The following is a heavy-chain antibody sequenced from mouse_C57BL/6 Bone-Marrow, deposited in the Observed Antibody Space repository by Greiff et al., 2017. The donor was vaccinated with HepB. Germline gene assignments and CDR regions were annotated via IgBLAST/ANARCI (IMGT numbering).Heavy chain of an antibody. Sequence: EVKLEESGGGLVKPGGSLKLSCAASGFTFSDYGMHWVRQAPEKGLEWVAYISSGSSTIYYADTVKGRFTISRDNAKNTLFLQMTSLRSEDTAMYYCARKNWERYFDYWGQGTTLTVSS. V-gene: IGHV5-17*01. J-gene: IGHJ2*01. CDR3: ARKNWERYFDY. CDR2: ISSGSSTI. D-gene: IGHD4-1*01. CDR1: GFTFSDYG.